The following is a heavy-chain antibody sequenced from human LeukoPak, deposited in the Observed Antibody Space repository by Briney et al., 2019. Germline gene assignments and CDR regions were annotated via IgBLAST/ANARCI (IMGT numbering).Heavy chain of an antibody. V-gene: IGHV4-34*01. D-gene: IGHD2-2*01. CDR3: ARGLVVPAATRYWYFDL. CDR1: GGSFSSYY. J-gene: IGHJ2*01. CDR2: INHSGRT. Sequence: PSETLSLTCAVYGGSFSSYYWSWIRQPPGKGLEWIGEINHSGRTNYNPSLKSRVTMSVDTSKNQFSLKLSSVTAADTAVYYCARGLVVPAATRYWYFDLWGRGTLVTVSS.